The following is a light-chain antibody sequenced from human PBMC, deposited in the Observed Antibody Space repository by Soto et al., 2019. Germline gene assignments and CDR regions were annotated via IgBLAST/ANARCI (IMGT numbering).Light chain of an antibody. CDR1: QSLNSNS. J-gene: IGKJ1*01. Sequence: EIVLTQSPGTLSVSPGERATLSCRASQSLNSNSLAWYQQKPGQAPRLLIYNAYNRASGIPDRFSGSGSGTEFTLTISSLQSEDFAIYYCQQYGFSLRTFGQGTKVE. V-gene: IGKV3-20*01. CDR3: QQYGFSLRT. CDR2: NAY.